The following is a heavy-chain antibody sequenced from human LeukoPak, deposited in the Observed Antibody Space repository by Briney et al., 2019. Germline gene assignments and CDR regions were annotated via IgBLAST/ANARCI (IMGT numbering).Heavy chain of an antibody. CDR3: ARGPYSGHTFNI. D-gene: IGHD5-12*01. CDR2: IYYSGST. CDR1: GGSISSYY. Sequence: SETLPLTCTVSGGSISSYYWSWIRQPPGKGLEWIGYIYYSGSTNYNPSFKSRVTISVDTSKNQFSLKLSSVTAADTAVYYCARGPYSGHTFNIWGQGTMVTVSS. J-gene: IGHJ3*02. V-gene: IGHV4-59*01.